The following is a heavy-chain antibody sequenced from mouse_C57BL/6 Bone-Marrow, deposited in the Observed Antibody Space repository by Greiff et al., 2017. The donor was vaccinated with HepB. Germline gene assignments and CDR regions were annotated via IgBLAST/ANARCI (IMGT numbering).Heavy chain of an antibody. CDR3: ARIYYGNYTDY. V-gene: IGHV5-17*01. Sequence: EVQVVESGGGLVKPGGSLKLSCAASGFTFSDYGMHWVRQAPEKGLEWVAYISSGSSTIYYADTVKGRFTISRDNAKNTLFLQMTSLRSEDTAMYYCARIYYGNYTDYWGQGTSVTVSS. D-gene: IGHD2-1*01. CDR2: ISSGSSTI. J-gene: IGHJ4*01. CDR1: GFTFSDYG.